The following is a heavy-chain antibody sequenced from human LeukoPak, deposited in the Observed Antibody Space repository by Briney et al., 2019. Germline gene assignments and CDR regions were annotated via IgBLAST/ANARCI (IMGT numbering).Heavy chain of an antibody. CDR3: ARGIYEYYYDSSGSGGYAY. V-gene: IGHV1-8*01. CDR2: MNPNSGNT. D-gene: IGHD3-22*01. J-gene: IGHJ4*02. Sequence: ASVKVSCKASGYTFTSYDINWVRQATGQGLEQMGWMNPNSGNTGYAQKFQGRVTMTRNTSISTAYMELSSLRSEDTAVYYCARGIYEYYYDSSGSGGYAYWGQGTLVTVSS. CDR1: GYTFTSYD.